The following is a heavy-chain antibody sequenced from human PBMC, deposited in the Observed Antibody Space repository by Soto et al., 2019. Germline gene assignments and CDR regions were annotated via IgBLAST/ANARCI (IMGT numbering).Heavy chain of an antibody. CDR1: GFTVSSNY. CDR2: IYSGGST. Sequence: EVQLVESGGGLVQPGGSLRLSCAASGFTVSSNYMSWVRQAPGKGLEWVSVIYSGGSTYYGDSVKGRFSISRDNSKNTLYLHMNSLRAEDTAVYYCAMTKYDSSGYYFGYWGQGTLVTVSS. D-gene: IGHD3-22*01. V-gene: IGHV3-66*01. J-gene: IGHJ4*02. CDR3: AMTKYDSSGYYFGY.